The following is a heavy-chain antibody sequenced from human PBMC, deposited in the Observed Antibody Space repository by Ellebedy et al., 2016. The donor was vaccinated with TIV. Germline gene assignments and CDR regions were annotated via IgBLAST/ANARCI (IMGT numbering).Heavy chain of an antibody. CDR3: ARGPFMITFGGVIMDV. Sequence: AASVKVSCKASGYTFTSYDINWARQATGQGLEWMGWMNPNSGNTEYAQKFQGRVTMTRNTSITTALMELSSLRSEDTAVYYCARGPFMITFGGVIMDVWGQGTTVTVSS. CDR2: MNPNSGNT. J-gene: IGHJ6*02. V-gene: IGHV1-8*01. CDR1: GYTFTSYD. D-gene: IGHD3-16*02.